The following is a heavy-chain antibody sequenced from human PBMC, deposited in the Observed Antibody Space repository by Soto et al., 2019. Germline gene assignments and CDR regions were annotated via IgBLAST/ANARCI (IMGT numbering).Heavy chain of an antibody. J-gene: IGHJ4*02. CDR1: GGSIYTGGFY. CDR3: ATSLVTSRTRVDY. V-gene: IGHV4-31*03. CDR2: IYYTGST. D-gene: IGHD1-26*01. Sequence: QVQLQESGPGLVKPSQTLSLTCTVSGGSIYTGGFYWSWIRQLPGKGLEWLGYIYYTGSTQYPPSLKSRLTISTDTSDNQFSLRLTSVTAADTAVYYCATSLVTSRTRVDYWGQGTLVTVSS.